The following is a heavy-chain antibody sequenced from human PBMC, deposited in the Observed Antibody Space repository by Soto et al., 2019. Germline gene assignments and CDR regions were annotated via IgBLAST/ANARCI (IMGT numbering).Heavy chain of an antibody. J-gene: IGHJ6*02. CDR2: IIPIFGTA. Sequence: QVQLVQSGAEVKKPGSSVKVSCKASGGTFSSYAISWVRQAPGQGLEWMGGIIPIFGTANYAQKFQGRVTITADESTSTAYMELSSLRSEDTAVYYCARATAMVNYYYYYGMDVWGQGTTITVSS. CDR3: ARATAMVNYYYYYGMDV. D-gene: IGHD5-18*01. CDR1: GGTFSSYA. V-gene: IGHV1-69*01.